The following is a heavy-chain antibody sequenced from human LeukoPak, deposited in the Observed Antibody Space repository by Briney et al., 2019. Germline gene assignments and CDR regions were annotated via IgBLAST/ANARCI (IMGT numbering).Heavy chain of an antibody. Sequence: GRSLRLSCAASGFTFSSYWMSWVRQAPGKGLEWVANIKQDGREKYYVDSVKGRFTISRDNAKNSLYLQMNSLRAEDTAVYYCARAGFPNDYDFWSGNNWFDPWGQGTLVTVSS. CDR3: ARAGFPNDYDFWSGNNWFDP. J-gene: IGHJ5*02. V-gene: IGHV3-7*01. D-gene: IGHD3-3*01. CDR2: IKQDGREK. CDR1: GFTFSSYW.